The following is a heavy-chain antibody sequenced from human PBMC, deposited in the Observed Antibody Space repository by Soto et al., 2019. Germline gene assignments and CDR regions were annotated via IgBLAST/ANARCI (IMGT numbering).Heavy chain of an antibody. CDR1: GYTFTIYG. J-gene: IGHJ4*02. Sequence: ASVKVSCKASGYTFTIYGMSWVRQAPGQGLEWMSWISGYNGNRNYAQKFQGRVTMTTDTSTSTAYMELRSLRSDDTAVYYCARMIPHGTKYPLDYWGQGTLVTVSS. D-gene: IGHD3-22*01. CDR2: ISGYNGNR. V-gene: IGHV1-18*01. CDR3: ARMIPHGTKYPLDY.